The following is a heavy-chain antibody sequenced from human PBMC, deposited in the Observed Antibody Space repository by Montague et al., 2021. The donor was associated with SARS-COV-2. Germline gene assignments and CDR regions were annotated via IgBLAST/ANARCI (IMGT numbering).Heavy chain of an antibody. D-gene: IGHD3-22*01. J-gene: IGHJ4*02. V-gene: IGHV4-4*02. CDR2: IYHSGST. CDR1: GDSISSGHW. Sequence: SETLSLTCAVSGDSISSGHWWTWVRPPPGKGLEWIGEIYHSGSTNYNPSLKSRVTISVDKSRNQFSLRLSSVTAADTAVYYCARGCYYDGDGHYYFDYWGQGTLVTVSS. CDR3: ARGCYYDGDGHYYFDY.